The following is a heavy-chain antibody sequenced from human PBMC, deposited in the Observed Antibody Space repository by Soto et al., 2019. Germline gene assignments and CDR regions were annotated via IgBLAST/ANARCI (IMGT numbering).Heavy chain of an antibody. D-gene: IGHD3-22*01. CDR1: GFPFSHYW. CDR2: INPAGTIT. V-gene: IGHV3-74*01. Sequence: GGSLRLSCAASGFPFSHYWMHWVRQTPGKGLVWVSRINPAGTITNYADSVEGRFTISRDNADSALFLQMNSLSAEDTAIYYCARESSSGRRDRLDYWGQGTLVTVSS. J-gene: IGHJ4*02. CDR3: ARESSSGRRDRLDY.